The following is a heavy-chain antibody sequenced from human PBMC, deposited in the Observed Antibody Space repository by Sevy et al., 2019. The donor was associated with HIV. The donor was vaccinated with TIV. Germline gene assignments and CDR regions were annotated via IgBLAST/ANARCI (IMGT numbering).Heavy chain of an antibody. D-gene: IGHD2-21*02. CDR3: ANGDYYFDY. J-gene: IGHJ4*02. CDR2: ISYDGNNK. Sequence: GSLRLSCTASGFTFSSYAMYWVRQAPGKGLEWVAVISYDGNNKYYTDSVKGRFTISRDNSKNTLYLHMNSLRAEDTAVYYCANGDYYFDYWGQGTLVTVSS. CDR1: GFTFSSYA. V-gene: IGHV3-30*04.